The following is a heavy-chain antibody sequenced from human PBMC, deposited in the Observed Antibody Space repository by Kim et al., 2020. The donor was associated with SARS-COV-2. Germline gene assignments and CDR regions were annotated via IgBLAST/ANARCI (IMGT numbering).Heavy chain of an antibody. CDR1: GLTIENYG. Sequence: GGSLRLSCAASGLTIENYGMHLVRQAPGKGLDWLAVISPDGKTQFYADSVRGRFTISRDNSKNTVNLQLDGLRPEDTGVYHCTFNYLFNFDQRLDYWGRGTLVTVSS. CDR2: ISPDGKTQ. J-gene: IGHJ4*02. V-gene: IGHV3-30*03. CDR3: TFNYLFNFDQRLDY. D-gene: IGHD3-9*01.